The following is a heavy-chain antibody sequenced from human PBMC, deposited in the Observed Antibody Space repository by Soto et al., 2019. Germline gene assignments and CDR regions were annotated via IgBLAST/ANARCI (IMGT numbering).Heavy chain of an antibody. Sequence: SETLSLTCAVSGVSITTNGYSWRWIRQPPGKGLEWIGYIYPSGTIFYNPSLNSRVTISADTSNNQFSLKLTSVTAADTAVYFCATYTAFAKYYFDYWGRGTLVTVYS. D-gene: IGHD3-16*01. V-gene: IGHV4-30-2*01. CDR3: ATYTAFAKYYFDY. J-gene: IGHJ4*02. CDR1: GVSITTNGYS. CDR2: IYPSGTI.